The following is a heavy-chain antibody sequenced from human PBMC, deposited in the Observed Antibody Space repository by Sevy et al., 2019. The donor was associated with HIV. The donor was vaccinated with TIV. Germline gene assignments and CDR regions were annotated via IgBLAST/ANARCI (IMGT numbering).Heavy chain of an antibody. CDR1: GFTFSSYW. J-gene: IGHJ4*02. Sequence: GGSLRLSCAASGFTFSSYWMTWVRQAPGKGLEWVANIKQDGSEKYHVASVKGRFTISRDKAKNSLYLQMNSLRDEDTAVYYCARGSGDYWGQGTLVTVSS. CDR3: ARGSGDY. CDR2: IKQDGSEK. V-gene: IGHV3-7*01.